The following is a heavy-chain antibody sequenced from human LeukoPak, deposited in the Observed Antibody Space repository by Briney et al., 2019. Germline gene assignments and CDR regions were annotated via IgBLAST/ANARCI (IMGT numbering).Heavy chain of an antibody. Sequence: GASVKVSCTASGYTFSRYYIHWVRQPPGPGLEWMGTVYPSGDSTSYAQKFQGRVTMTRDTSTSTVYMELSSLTSEDTAVYYCARAPGYGGNSDYWGQGTLVTVSS. CDR2: VYPSGDST. CDR3: ARAPGYGGNSDY. CDR1: GYTFSRYY. J-gene: IGHJ4*02. V-gene: IGHV1-46*01. D-gene: IGHD4-23*01.